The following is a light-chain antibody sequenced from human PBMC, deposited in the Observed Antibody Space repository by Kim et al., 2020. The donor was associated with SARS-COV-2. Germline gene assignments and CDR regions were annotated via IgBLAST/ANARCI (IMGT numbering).Light chain of an antibody. Sequence: DIVMTQSPDSLAVSLGERATINCKSSQSVLYSTNNKNYLAWYQQKPGQPPKLLIYWASTRESGVPDRFSGSGSGTDFTLTISSLQAEGVAVYYCQQYYSTPLTFGGGTKVDIK. V-gene: IGKV4-1*01. J-gene: IGKJ4*01. CDR3: QQYYSTPLT. CDR1: QSVLYSTNNKNY. CDR2: WAS.